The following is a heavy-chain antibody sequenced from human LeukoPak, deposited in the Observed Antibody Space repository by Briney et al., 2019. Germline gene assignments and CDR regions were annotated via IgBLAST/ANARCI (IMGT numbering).Heavy chain of an antibody. CDR1: GFTFTDYW. V-gene: IGHV3-7*01. D-gene: IGHD6-13*01. CDR3: ARDGTAAGLYFDL. J-gene: IGHJ4*01. CDR2: IRQDGGEK. Sequence: GGSLRLSCAVSGFTFTDYWMNWVRQTPGKGLEWVASIRQDGGEKSYVDSVKGRFTISRDNTKNSLYLQINSLRAEDTAVYYCARDGTAAGLYFDLWGQGTLVTVSS.